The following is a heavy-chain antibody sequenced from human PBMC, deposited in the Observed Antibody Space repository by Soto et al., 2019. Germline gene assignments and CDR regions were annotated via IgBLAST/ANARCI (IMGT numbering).Heavy chain of an antibody. J-gene: IGHJ4*02. CDR1: GFAFSSSV. CDR2: ITVRGDGT. V-gene: IGHV3-23*01. Sequence: EVQLLESGGDLVQPGGSLRLSCAASGFAFSSSVLGWVRQAPGKGLEWVSTITVRGDGTFYADSVKGRFRISRDNSENSLSLQIHSLIPDDTATYYCVKSQAGDFDYWGQRTLVTVSS. CDR3: VKSQAGDFDY. D-gene: IGHD6-19*01.